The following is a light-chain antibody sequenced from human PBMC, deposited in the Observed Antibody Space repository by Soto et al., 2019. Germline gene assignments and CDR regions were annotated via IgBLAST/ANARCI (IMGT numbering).Light chain of an antibody. CDR1: QIGSNV. V-gene: IGKV1-5*01. Sequence: DIQMTDFPPTLSACVGDSVTITCGGRQIGSNVLAWFQQKPGKGPELLIYDVSNLQSGGPSRFSGSGSGTEFTLTISSLQPDDFAVYYCQQYYRYPWTFGQGTKVDIK. CDR2: DVS. J-gene: IGKJ1*01. CDR3: QQYYRYPWT.